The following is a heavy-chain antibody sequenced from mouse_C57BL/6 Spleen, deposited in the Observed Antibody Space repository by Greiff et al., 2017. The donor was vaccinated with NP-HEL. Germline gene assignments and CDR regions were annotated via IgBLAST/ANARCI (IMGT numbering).Heavy chain of an antibody. CDR3: ARAYGSSYEGYFDV. J-gene: IGHJ1*03. D-gene: IGHD1-1*01. Sequence: EVKLVESGPGLVKPSQSLSLTCSVTGYSITSGYYWNWIRQFPGNKLEWMGYISYDGSNNYNPSLKNRISITRDTSKNQFFLKLNSVTTEDTATYYCARAYGSSYEGYFDVWGTGTTVTVSS. CDR1: GYSITSGYY. CDR2: ISYDGSN. V-gene: IGHV3-6*01.